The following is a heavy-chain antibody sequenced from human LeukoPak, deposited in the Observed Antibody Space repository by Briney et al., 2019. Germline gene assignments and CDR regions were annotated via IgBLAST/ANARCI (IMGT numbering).Heavy chain of an antibody. V-gene: IGHV4-39*07. J-gene: IGHJ6*03. CDR1: GGSISSSSYY. CDR3: AREGYGGNWAYYYYYYYMDV. CDR2: IYYSGST. Sequence: SETLSPTCTVSGGSISSSSYYWGWIRQPPGKGLEWIGSIYYSGSTYYNPSLKSRVTISVDTSKNQFSLKLSSVTAADTAVYYCAREGYGGNWAYYYYYYYMDVWGKGTTVTVSS. D-gene: IGHD4-23*01.